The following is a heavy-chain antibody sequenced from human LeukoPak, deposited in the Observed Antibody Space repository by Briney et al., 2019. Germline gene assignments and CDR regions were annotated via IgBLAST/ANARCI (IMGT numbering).Heavy chain of an antibody. CDR3: AREFNLARGATTTGPWGYYYGMDV. CDR1: GYTFTCYY. D-gene: IGHD5-12*01. J-gene: IGHJ6*02. V-gene: IGHV1-2*02. Sequence: ASVKVSCTASGYTFTCYYMHWVRQAPGQGLEWMGWINPNSGGTNYAQKFQGRVTMTRDTSISTAYMELSRLRSDDTAVYYCAREFNLARGATTTGPWGYYYGMDVWGQGTTVTVSS. CDR2: INPNSGGT.